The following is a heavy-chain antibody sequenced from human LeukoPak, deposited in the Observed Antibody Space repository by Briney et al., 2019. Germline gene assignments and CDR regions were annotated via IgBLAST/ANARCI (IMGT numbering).Heavy chain of an antibody. Sequence: GGSLRLSCAASGFTFSDYYMSWIRQAPGKGLEWVSFISSSGSTIYHADSTKGRFTISRDNAKNSVYLQMNSLRAEDTAVYYCARGLGYCSGGSCPRRAFDIWGQGTMVTVSS. D-gene: IGHD2-15*01. V-gene: IGHV3-11*01. CDR2: ISSSGSTI. CDR1: GFTFSDYY. J-gene: IGHJ3*02. CDR3: ARGLGYCSGGSCPRRAFDI.